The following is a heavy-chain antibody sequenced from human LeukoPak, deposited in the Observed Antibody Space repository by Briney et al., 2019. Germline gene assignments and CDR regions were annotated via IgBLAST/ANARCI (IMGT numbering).Heavy chain of an antibody. D-gene: IGHD2-21*01. J-gene: IGHJ4*02. CDR2: IRHDGNIK. CDR3: AKDGVVYSVDW. V-gene: IGHV3-30*02. CDR1: GFAFSAYG. Sequence: GGSLRLSCAVSGFAFSAYGMHWVRQAPGKGLEWLAFIRHDGNIKYTADPSKGRLTISRANSKNTLNSQRNSLRTADTAVYYCAKDGVVYSVDWWGQGTLVTPSS.